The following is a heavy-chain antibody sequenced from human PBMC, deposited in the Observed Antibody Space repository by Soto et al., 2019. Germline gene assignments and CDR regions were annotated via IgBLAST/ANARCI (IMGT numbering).Heavy chain of an antibody. CDR2: IYDSGST. D-gene: IGHD4-17*01. V-gene: IGHV4-39*01. Sequence: QLQLQESGPGLVKPSETLSLTCTISGGSIRTTNYYWGWIRQPPGKGLEWIGTIYDSGSTYYNPSLKSRVTISVDTSKNQFSLKLSSVTAADTAVYYCARRGDYDWYFDLWGRGTLVTVSS. CDR3: ARRGDYDWYFDL. CDR1: GGSIRTTNYY. J-gene: IGHJ2*01.